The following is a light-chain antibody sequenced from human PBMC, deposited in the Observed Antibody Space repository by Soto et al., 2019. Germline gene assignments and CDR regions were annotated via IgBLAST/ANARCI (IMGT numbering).Light chain of an antibody. V-gene: IGLV2-14*01. CDR3: SSYTSSNNLV. CDR2: EVS. CDR1: SSDVGADNY. Sequence: HSALTQPASVSGSRGQSITISCTGTSSDVGADNYVSWYQQHPGKAPKLMIFEVSDRPSGVSNRFSGSKSGNTPSLTISGLQAEDEGDYYCSSYTSSNNLVFGGGTKLTVL. J-gene: IGLJ2*01.